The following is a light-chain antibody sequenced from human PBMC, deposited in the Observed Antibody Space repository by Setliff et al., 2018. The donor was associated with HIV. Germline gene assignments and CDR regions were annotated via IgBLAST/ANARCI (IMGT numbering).Light chain of an antibody. CDR3: LSYDSGLTGYV. V-gene: IGLV1-40*01. CDR1: SSDVGVYNF. CDR2: GNI. Sequence: QSVLAQPASVSGSPGQSITISCTGTSSDVGVYNFVSWYQQLPGTAPKLLIYGNINRPSGVPDRFSGSKSGTSASLAITGLQAEDEADYYCLSYDSGLTGYVFGTGTKVTVL. J-gene: IGLJ1*01.